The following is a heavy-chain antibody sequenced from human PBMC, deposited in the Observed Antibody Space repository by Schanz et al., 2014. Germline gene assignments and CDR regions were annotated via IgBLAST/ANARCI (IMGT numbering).Heavy chain of an antibody. V-gene: IGHV3-74*01. Sequence: EVQLVESGGCLVQPGGSLRLSCAASGFTFSDSWMHWVRQAPGKGLVWVSRTSHDGSFTTFADSVKGRFTISRDNAKNSLYLQLNSLTAEDTAVYHCARDSRYCTGVDCKGDAFDLWGQGTLVTVSS. J-gene: IGHJ3*01. CDR1: GFTFSDSW. CDR2: TSHDGSFT. CDR3: ARDSRYCTGVDCKGDAFDL. D-gene: IGHD2-8*02.